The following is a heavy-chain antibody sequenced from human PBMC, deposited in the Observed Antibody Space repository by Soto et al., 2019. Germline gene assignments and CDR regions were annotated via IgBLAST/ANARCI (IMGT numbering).Heavy chain of an antibody. Sequence: GGSLRLSCAASGFTFSSYAMSWVRQAPGKGLEWVSAISGSGGSTYYADSVKGRFTISRDNSKNTLYLQMNSLRAEDTAVYYCAKGPEYSSSWAYYYYMDVWGKGTTVTVSS. J-gene: IGHJ6*03. V-gene: IGHV3-23*01. CDR2: ISGSGGST. D-gene: IGHD6-6*01. CDR3: AKGPEYSSSWAYYYYMDV. CDR1: GFTFSSYA.